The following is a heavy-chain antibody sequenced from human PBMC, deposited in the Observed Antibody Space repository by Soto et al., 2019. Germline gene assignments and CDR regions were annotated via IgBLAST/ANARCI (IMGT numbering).Heavy chain of an antibody. D-gene: IGHD3-22*01. V-gene: IGHV3-9*01. CDR1: RFTFDDYA. J-gene: IGHJ3*01. Sequence: GGSLRLSCAASRFTFDDYALHWVRQAPGKGLEWVSGISWNSAIISYADSVKGRFSITRDNAKKYVYLQMDSLRPKDTALYYCVKDFGYYYDYAFDVWGQGTMVTVSS. CDR3: VKDFGYYYDYAFDV. CDR2: ISWNSAII.